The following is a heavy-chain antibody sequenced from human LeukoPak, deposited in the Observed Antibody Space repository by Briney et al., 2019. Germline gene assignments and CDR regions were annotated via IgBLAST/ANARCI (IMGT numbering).Heavy chain of an antibody. CDR1: GYTFTGYY. V-gene: IGHV1-2*02. Sequence: ASVKVSCKASGYTFTGYYMHWVRQAPGQGLEWMGWISPTSGGTNYAQKFQGRVTMTRDTSISTAYMELSRVRSDDTAVYYCAREVDRSGGSCDLDYWGQGTLVTVSS. J-gene: IGHJ4*02. CDR2: ISPTSGGT. D-gene: IGHD2-15*01. CDR3: AREVDRSGGSCDLDY.